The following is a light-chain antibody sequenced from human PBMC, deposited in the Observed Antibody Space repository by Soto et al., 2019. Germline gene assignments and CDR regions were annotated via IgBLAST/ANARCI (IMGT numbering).Light chain of an antibody. V-gene: IGLV2-8*01. J-gene: IGLJ1*01. CDR2: ELN. Sequence: QSVLTQPPSASGSPGQSVTISCTGTSSDVGGYNFVSWYQQHPGKAPKLMIYELNKRPSGVPDRFSGSKSGNTASLTVSGLQAEDEADYYCSSYAGSNKRYVFGTGTKLTVL. CDR1: SSDVGGYNF. CDR3: SSYAGSNKRYV.